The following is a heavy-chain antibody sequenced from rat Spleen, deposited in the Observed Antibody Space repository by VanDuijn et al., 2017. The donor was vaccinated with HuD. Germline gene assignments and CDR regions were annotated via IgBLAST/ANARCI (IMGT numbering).Heavy chain of an antibody. Sequence: EVQLVESDGGLVQPGRSLKLSCAASGFTFSDYYMAWVRQAPKKGLAWVASISYEGSSTYYGDSVKGRFTISRDNAKSTLYLQMNSLRSEDTATYYCARPCSRRYVMDAWGQGASVTVSS. J-gene: IGHJ4*01. CDR1: GFTFSDYY. D-gene: IGHD1-2*01. CDR2: ISYEGSST. CDR3: ARPCSRRYVMDA. V-gene: IGHV5-22*01.